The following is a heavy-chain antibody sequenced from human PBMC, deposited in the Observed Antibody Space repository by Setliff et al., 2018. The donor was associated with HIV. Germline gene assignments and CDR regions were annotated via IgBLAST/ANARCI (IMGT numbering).Heavy chain of an antibody. Sequence: PSETLSLTCTVSGGSISSSTYYWGWIRQSPGKGLQWIGSIHYSGSTYYNPSLESRVTISVDTSENQFSLKLSSVTAGDTAVYYCARSRSARDSSPSYYYYYMDVWAKGTTVTVSS. D-gene: IGHD3-22*01. CDR2: IHYSGST. V-gene: IGHV4-39*01. CDR3: ARSRSARDSSPSYYYYYMDV. J-gene: IGHJ6*03. CDR1: GGSISSSTYY.